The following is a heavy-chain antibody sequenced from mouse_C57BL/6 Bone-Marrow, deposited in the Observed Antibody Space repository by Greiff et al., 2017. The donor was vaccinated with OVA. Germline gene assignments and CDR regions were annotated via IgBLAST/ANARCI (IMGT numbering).Heavy chain of an antibody. D-gene: IGHD3-2*02. Sequence: QVQLQQSGAELVRPGASVKLSCKASGYTFTDYYINWVKQRPGQGLEWIARIYPGSGNTYYNEKFKGTATLTAEKSSSTAYMQLSSLTSEDSAVYFCARSQLRLYYFDYWGQGTTLTVSS. CDR2: IYPGSGNT. V-gene: IGHV1-76*01. CDR1: GYTFTDYY. J-gene: IGHJ2*01. CDR3: ARSQLRLYYFDY.